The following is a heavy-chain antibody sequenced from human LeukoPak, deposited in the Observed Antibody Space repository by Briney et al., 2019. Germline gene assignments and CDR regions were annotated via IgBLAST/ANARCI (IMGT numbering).Heavy chain of an antibody. CDR1: GYTFTSYY. V-gene: IGHV1-46*01. J-gene: IGHJ2*01. CDR3: ARDGTTVVTPDWYFDL. D-gene: IGHD4-23*01. Sequence: ASVKVSCKASGYTFTSYYMHWVRQAPGQGLEWMGIINPSGGSTSYAQKSQGRVTMTRDTSTSTVYMELSSLRSEDTAVYYCARDGTTVVTPDWYFDLWGRGTLVTVSS. CDR2: INPSGGST.